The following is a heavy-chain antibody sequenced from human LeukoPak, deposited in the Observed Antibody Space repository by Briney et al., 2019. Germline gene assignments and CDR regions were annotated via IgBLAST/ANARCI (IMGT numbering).Heavy chain of an antibody. Sequence: GASVKVSCKASGYTFTSYGISWVRQAPGQGLEWMGWISAYNGNTNYAQKLQGRVTMTTDTSTSTAYMELRSLRSDDTAVYYCARGMTYYYGSGSYRPNGWWFDPWGQGTLVTVSS. V-gene: IGHV1-18*01. J-gene: IGHJ5*02. D-gene: IGHD3-10*01. CDR3: ARGMTYYYGSGSYRPNGWWFDP. CDR2: ISAYNGNT. CDR1: GYTFTSYG.